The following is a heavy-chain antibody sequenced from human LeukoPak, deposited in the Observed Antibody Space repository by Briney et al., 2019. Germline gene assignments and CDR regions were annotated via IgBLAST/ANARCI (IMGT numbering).Heavy chain of an antibody. V-gene: IGHV4-34*01. D-gene: IGHD4-17*01. CDR2: INHSGST. Sequence: PSETLSLTCAVYGGSFSGYYWSWIRQPPGKGLEGIGEINHSGSTNYNPSLKSRVTISVDTSKNQFSLKLSSVTAADTAVYYCARDYGDYYYYYGMDVWGQGTTVTVSS. J-gene: IGHJ6*02. CDR3: ARDYGDYYYYYGMDV. CDR1: GGSFSGYY.